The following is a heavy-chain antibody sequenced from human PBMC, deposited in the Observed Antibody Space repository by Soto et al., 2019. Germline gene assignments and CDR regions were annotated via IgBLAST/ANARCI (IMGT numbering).Heavy chain of an antibody. V-gene: IGHV1-69*01. J-gene: IGHJ6*02. D-gene: IGHD3-10*01. Sequence: QVQLVQSGAEVKKPGSSVKVSCKASGGTFSSYAISWVRQAPGQGLEWMGGIIPIFGTANYAQKFQGRVTITADESTSTAYMELSSLRSEDTAVYYCARVKRKGSGSAYYYYYGMDVWGQGTTVTVSS. CDR1: GGTFSSYA. CDR2: IIPIFGTA. CDR3: ARVKRKGSGSAYYYYYGMDV.